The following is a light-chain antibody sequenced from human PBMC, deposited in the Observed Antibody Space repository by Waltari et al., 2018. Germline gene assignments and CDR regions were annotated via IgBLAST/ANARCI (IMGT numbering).Light chain of an antibody. CDR1: QSVTTN. CDR2: DAS. V-gene: IGKV3-15*01. Sequence: EIVLTQSPATLSVSPGGRATRSCRASQSVTTNLAWYQQRPGQAPSLLIYDASTRATGVPARFSGSGSGTEFTLTISSLQSTDFAVYYCQQYDDWSFGQGTKLEIK. CDR3: QQYDDWS. J-gene: IGKJ2*01.